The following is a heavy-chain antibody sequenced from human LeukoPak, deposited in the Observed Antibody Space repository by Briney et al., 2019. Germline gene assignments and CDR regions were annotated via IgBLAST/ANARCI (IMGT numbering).Heavy chain of an antibody. Sequence: GVSLKISCTGSGYSFISSWIGWVRQMPGKGIEWMGIIYPGDSDTRYSPSFQGQVTISADKSISTAYLQWSSLKASDTAMYYCAIPSSLRYFDWLLFDYWGQGTLVTGSS. CDR3: AIPSSLRYFDWLLFDY. CDR2: IYPGDSDT. CDR1: GYSFISSW. V-gene: IGHV5-51*01. D-gene: IGHD3-9*01. J-gene: IGHJ4*02.